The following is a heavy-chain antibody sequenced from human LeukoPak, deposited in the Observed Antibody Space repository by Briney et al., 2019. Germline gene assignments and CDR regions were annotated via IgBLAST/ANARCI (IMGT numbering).Heavy chain of an antibody. Sequence: GGSLRLSCAASGFIFSSYAMSWVRQAPGKGLEWVSTISGSGGSTYYADSVKGRFTISRDNSKNTLYLQMNSQRAEDTAVYYCAKAHLKAAAIAVAGRPFDYWGQGTLVTVSS. CDR2: ISGSGGST. CDR1: GFIFSSYA. V-gene: IGHV3-23*01. CDR3: AKAHLKAAAIAVAGRPFDY. D-gene: IGHD6-19*01. J-gene: IGHJ4*02.